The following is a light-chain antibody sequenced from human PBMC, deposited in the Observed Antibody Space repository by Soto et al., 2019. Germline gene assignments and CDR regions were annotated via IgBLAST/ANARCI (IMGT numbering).Light chain of an antibody. Sequence: VMTQSPATLSVSPGETATLSCRASQSIRSYLAWYQQKPGQAPRLLIYGASMRATGVPTRFSGSGSGTEFTLTISSLQSEDFAVYYCQQYNDRPPLTFGGGTKVEI. CDR1: QSIRSY. V-gene: IGKV3-15*01. J-gene: IGKJ4*01. CDR2: GAS. CDR3: QQYNDRPPLT.